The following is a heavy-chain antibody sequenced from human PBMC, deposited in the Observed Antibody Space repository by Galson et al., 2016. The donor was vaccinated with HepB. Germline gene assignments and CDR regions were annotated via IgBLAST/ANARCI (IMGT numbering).Heavy chain of an antibody. CDR2: ISYDGSDK. D-gene: IGHD2-15*01. V-gene: IGHV3-30*18. CDR3: AKDWCSGGSCYNWYFDL. J-gene: IGHJ2*01. CDR1: GFAFRSYV. Sequence: SLRLSCAASGFAFRSYVMHWVRQAPGKGLEWVAVISYDGSDKYYAGSVEGRFTISRDNSKNTLYLQMNSLRPEDTAVYYCAKDWCSGGSCYNWYFDLWGRGTLVTVSS.